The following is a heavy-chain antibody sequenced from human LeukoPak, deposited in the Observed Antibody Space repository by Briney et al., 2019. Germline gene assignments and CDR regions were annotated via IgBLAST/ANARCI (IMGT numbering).Heavy chain of an antibody. Sequence: ASVEVSCKASGGTFSSYAISWVRQAPGQGLEWMGRIIPILGIANYAQKFQGRVTITADKSTSTAYMELSSLRSEDTAVYYCSAVVVPAAIISYYYYGMDVWGQGTTVTVSS. CDR1: GGTFSSYA. CDR2: IIPILGIA. V-gene: IGHV1-69*04. D-gene: IGHD2-2*02. J-gene: IGHJ6*02. CDR3: SAVVVPAAIISYYYYGMDV.